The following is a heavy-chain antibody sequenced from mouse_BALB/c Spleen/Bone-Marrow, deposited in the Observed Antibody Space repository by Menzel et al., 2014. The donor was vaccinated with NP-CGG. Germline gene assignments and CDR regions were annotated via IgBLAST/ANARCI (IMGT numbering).Heavy chain of an antibody. CDR2: INPSNGRP. CDR3: ARTIPTLYYAMDY. Sequence: QVQLQQPGAELVKPGASVKLSCKASGFTFTSYWMHWVKQRPGQGLEWIGEINPSNGRPNYNGKFKYKATLTVDKSSSTSYMHLISLRSEDSAVYYCARTIPTLYYAMDYWGQGTSVTVSS. J-gene: IGHJ4*01. CDR1: GFTFTSYW. V-gene: IGHV1S81*02.